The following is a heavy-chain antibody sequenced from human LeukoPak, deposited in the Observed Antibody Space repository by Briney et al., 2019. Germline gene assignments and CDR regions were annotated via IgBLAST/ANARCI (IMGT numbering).Heavy chain of an antibody. D-gene: IGHD2-15*01. CDR1: GYTFTMNG. Sequence: ASVKVSCKASGYTFTMNGISWVRHAPGPGLEWMGWTSTYNDKTNYAQRLQGRVTMTTDTSTSTAYMELRSLRSDDTAVYYCARMYCSRGSCYPLFYYYALDVWGQGTTVTVSS. CDR3: ARMYCSRGSCYPLFYYYALDV. CDR2: TSTYNDKT. V-gene: IGHV1-18*01. J-gene: IGHJ6*02.